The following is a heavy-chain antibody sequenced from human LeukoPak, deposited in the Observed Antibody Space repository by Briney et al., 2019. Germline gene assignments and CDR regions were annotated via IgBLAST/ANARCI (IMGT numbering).Heavy chain of an antibody. V-gene: IGHV4-59*01. Sequence: SETLSLTCTVSGGSISSYYWSWIRQPPGKGLEWIGYIYYSGSTNYNPSLKSRVTISVDTSKNQFSLKLSSVIAADTAVYYCARGTGLLWFGELLVYGMDVWGKGTTVTVSS. CDR3: ARGTGLLWFGELLVYGMDV. CDR1: GGSISSYY. CDR2: IYYSGST. J-gene: IGHJ6*04. D-gene: IGHD3-10*01.